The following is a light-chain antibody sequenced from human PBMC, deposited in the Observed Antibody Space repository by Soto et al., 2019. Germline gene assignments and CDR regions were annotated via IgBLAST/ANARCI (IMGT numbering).Light chain of an antibody. CDR2: DIS. CDR1: QVIRNY. Sequence: DIKMTQSASSLSSSVGDRVTITCQASQVIRNYLNWYRQKPGKAPELLIYDISTLEIGVPSRFGGSGSGTDFTFTITGLPPEAIGTYFCQQYEELPYTFGHGTKLEI. V-gene: IGKV1-33*01. CDR3: QQYEELPYT. J-gene: IGKJ2*01.